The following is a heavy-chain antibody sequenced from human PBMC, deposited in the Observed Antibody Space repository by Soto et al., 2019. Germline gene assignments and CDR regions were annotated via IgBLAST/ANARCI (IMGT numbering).Heavy chain of an antibody. V-gene: IGHV1-46*01. CDR3: ARSLLQGDF. D-gene: IGHD2-21*01. J-gene: IGHJ4*02. CDR1: GYIFIHYY. Sequence: QVQLVQSGAEVKKPGASVKVSCKASGYIFIHYYIHWVRQAPGQGLEWMAIINPNGGSTNYAQKFQGRVTGTSDTSTSTVSRERNSRGSDDTAVYFCARSLLQGDFWGQGTLVTVSS. CDR2: INPNGGST.